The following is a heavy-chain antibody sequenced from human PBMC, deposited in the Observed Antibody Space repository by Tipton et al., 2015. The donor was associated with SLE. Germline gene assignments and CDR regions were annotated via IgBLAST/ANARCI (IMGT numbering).Heavy chain of an antibody. V-gene: IGHV4-59*08. Sequence: TLSLTCTVSGGSISSYYWSWIRQTPGKRLEWIGSIFYNGNTYYSPSLKSRVTISLDTSKNQFSLSLNSVTAVDTAVYYCARGYCSTGSCQRGYYFDYWGQGTLVTVSS. D-gene: IGHD2-2*01. CDR1: GGSISSYY. CDR3: ARGYCSTGSCQRGYYFDY. J-gene: IGHJ4*02. CDR2: IFYNGNT.